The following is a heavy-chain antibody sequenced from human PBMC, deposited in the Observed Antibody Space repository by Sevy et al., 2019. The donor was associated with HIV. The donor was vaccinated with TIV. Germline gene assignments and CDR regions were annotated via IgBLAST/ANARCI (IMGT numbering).Heavy chain of an antibody. CDR2: ISSNGKYI. D-gene: IGHD3-10*02. CDR1: GFTLSVYG. J-gene: IGHJ4*02. V-gene: IGHV3-21*01. Sequence: GGSLRLSCAASGFTLSVYGMNWVRQTPGKGLEWVSSISSNGKYIYYADSVRGRFTISRDVARDSLFLQMKTLRVEDTALYYCARDRCANMLTSPFDSWGQGTLVTVSS. CDR3: ARDRCANMLTSPFDS.